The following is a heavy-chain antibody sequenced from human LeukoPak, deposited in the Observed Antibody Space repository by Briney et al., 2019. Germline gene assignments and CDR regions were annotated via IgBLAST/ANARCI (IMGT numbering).Heavy chain of an antibody. CDR3: ARGLEAAAGSFDY. Sequence: PGGSLRLSCAASGFTFSDYYMSWIRQAPGKGLEWVSSISSSSSYIHYADSVKGRFTISRDNAKNSLYLQMNSLRAEDTAVYYCARGLEAAAGSFDYWGQGTLVTVSS. V-gene: IGHV3-11*06. D-gene: IGHD6-13*01. CDR2: ISSSSSYI. CDR1: GFTFSDYY. J-gene: IGHJ4*02.